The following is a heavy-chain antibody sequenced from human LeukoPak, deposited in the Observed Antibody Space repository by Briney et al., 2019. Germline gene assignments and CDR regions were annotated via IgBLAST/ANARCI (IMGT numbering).Heavy chain of an antibody. J-gene: IGHJ4*02. CDR1: GFTFSSYA. CDR3: AISLLWFGESSLGDY. Sequence: GGSLRLSCAASGFTFSSYAMSWVRQAPGKGLEWVSGISGSGSSTNYADSVKGRFTISRDNSKNTLYLQMNSLRAEDTAVYYCAISLLWFGESSLGDYWGQGTLVTVSS. V-gene: IGHV3-23*01. CDR2: ISGSGSST. D-gene: IGHD3-10*01.